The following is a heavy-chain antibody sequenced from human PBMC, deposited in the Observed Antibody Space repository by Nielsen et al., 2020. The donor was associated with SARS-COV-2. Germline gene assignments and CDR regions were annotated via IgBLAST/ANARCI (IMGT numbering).Heavy chain of an antibody. Sequence: GESLKISCAASGFTFSTYGMHWVRQAPGKGVEWVSVIRYDGSNTYYADSVKGRFTISRDNYKNTLYLQMNSLRAEDTAVYYCARPKSGSYFDAFDIWGQGTMVTVSS. J-gene: IGHJ3*02. V-gene: IGHV3-30*02. CDR3: ARPKSGSYFDAFDI. CDR2: IRYDGSNT. CDR1: GFTFSTYG. D-gene: IGHD1-26*01.